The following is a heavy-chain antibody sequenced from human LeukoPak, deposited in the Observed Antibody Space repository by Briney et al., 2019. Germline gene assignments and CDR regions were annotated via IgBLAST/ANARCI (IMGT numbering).Heavy chain of an antibody. V-gene: IGHV4-59*02. CDR3: ARDNYGSGHLDY. CDR1: GGSVSGYF. CDR2: TYYSGST. J-gene: IGHJ4*02. Sequence: PPETLSLTCTVSGGSVSGYFWSWIRQPPGKGLERIGYTYYSGSTKYNPSLKSRVTISVDTSKNQFFLKLSSVTAADTAVYYCARDNYGSGHLDYWGQGTLVTVSS. D-gene: IGHD3-10*01.